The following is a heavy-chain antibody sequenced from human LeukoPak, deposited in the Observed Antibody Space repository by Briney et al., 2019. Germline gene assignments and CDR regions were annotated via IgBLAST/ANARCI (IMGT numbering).Heavy chain of an antibody. CDR2: ISGGGTTT. CDR3: AKEGSTGWLYYFDY. V-gene: IGHV3-23*01. CDR1: GFTFRSYT. Sequence: GGSLRLSCAASGFTFRSYTMNWVRQAPGKGLEWVSTISGGGTTTYYADSVKGRLTVSRDNSKNTLYLQMNSLRAEDTALYYCAKEGSTGWLYYFDYWGQGTLLTVSS. D-gene: IGHD2-2*01. J-gene: IGHJ4*02.